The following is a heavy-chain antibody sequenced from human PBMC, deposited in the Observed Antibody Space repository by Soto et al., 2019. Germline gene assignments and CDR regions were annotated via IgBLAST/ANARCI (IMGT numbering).Heavy chain of an antibody. V-gene: IGHV3-15*01. CDR3: YTEHTLFMAH. Sequence: EAQLVESGGGLVTPGASLRLSCVASGFTFSNAWMSWVRQVPGTGLEWIGRITSKSAGATTAYAAPVTGRFTVSRDDLKNTLYLQVNTLKTEDTGIYYCYTEHTLFMAHWGQGTLVTVSS. CDR1: GFTFSNAW. CDR2: ITSKSAGATT. J-gene: IGHJ4*02.